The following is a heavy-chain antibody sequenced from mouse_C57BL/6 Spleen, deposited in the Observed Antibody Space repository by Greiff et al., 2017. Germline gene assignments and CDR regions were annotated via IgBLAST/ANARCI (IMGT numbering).Heavy chain of an antibody. CDR1: GYTFTNYE. D-gene: IGHD1-1*01. V-gene: IGHV1-15*01. CDR2: IDPETVGT. Sequence: QVQLQQSGAELVRPGASVTLSCKASGYTFTNYEMHWVKQTPVHGLEWIGAIDPETVGTAYNQKFKGKAILTADKSSSSAYMELRSLTSEDSAVYYCTSYNYGSSPWFAYWGQGTLATVSA. CDR3: TSYNYGSSPWFAY. J-gene: IGHJ3*01.